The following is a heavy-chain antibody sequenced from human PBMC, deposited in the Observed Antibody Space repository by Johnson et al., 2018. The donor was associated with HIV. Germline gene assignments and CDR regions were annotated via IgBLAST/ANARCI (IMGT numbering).Heavy chain of an antibody. V-gene: IGHV3-9*01. Sequence: VLLVESGGGLVQPGGSLRLSCVASGFTFSSYAMHWVRQAPGKGLEWVSGISWNSGTIAYADSVKGRFTISRDNSKNTLFLQMNRLRVEDTAVYYCARDRGYWDAFDIWGQGTMVTVSS. D-gene: IGHD3-22*01. CDR1: GFTFSSYA. J-gene: IGHJ3*02. CDR2: ISWNSGTI. CDR3: ARDRGYWDAFDI.